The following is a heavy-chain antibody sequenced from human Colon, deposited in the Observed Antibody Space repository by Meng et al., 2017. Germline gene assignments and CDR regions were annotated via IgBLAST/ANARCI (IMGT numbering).Heavy chain of an antibody. J-gene: IGHJ4*02. D-gene: IGHD6-19*01. CDR2: INPNSGGT. CDR3: TRDSIGQWLLNFDL. CDR1: QYTFSAYY. Sequence: QVQLAQSGAEGKQRGALVKVCWKASQYTFSAYYMNRVRQAPGQGLEWMGRINPNSGGTNYAQKFQGRITMTRDTSISTAYMYLSSLTSDDTAVYYCTRDSIGQWLLNFDLWGQGTLVTVSS. V-gene: IGHV1-2*06.